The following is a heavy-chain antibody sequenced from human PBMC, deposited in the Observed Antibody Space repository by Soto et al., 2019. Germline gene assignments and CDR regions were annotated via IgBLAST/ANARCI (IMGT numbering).Heavy chain of an antibody. CDR1: RLSFSGSY. CDR2: INHSGST. J-gene: IGHJ4*02. V-gene: IGHV4-34*01. Sequence: TLYLTCAIHRLSFSGSYRSWICKTPGKVLEWIGEINHSGSTNYNPSLMSRVTISVDTSKNQFSLKLSSVTAADTAVYYCARGSMIVVVITGFDYWGQG. CDR3: ARGSMIVVVITGFDY. D-gene: IGHD3-22*01.